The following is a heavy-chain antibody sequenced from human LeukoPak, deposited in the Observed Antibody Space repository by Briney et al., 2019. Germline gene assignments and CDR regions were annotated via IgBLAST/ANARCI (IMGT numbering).Heavy chain of an antibody. V-gene: IGHV3-66*01. CDR2: IYTGGST. J-gene: IGHJ4*02. CDR3: ARALYYFDY. Sequence: GGSLRLSCAASGFTVSSNYMGWVRQAPGKGLEWISVIYTGGSTFYADSVKGRFTISRDNSKNTLYLQMNSLRAEDTAVYYCARALYYFDYWGQGTLVTVSS. CDR1: GFTVSSNY.